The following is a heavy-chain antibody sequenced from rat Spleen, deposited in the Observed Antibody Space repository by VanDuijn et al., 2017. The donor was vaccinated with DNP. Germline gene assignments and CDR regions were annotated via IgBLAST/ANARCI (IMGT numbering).Heavy chain of an antibody. Sequence: EVQLVESGGGLIQPGRSLKLSCAASGFTFSDYYMAWVRQAPTKGLEWVASISSAGDTTFYRDSVKGRFTISRDNTKSTLYLQMNSLRSEDTATYYCTRRDLYYPYVMDAWGQGASVTVSS. CDR1: GFTFSDYY. CDR2: ISSAGDTT. CDR3: TRRDLYYPYVMDA. J-gene: IGHJ4*01. D-gene: IGHD1-1*01. V-gene: IGHV5S23*01.